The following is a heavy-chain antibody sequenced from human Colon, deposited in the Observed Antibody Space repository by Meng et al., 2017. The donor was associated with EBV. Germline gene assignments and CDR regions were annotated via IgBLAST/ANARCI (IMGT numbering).Heavy chain of an antibody. J-gene: IGHJ4*02. Sequence: QGQPQDSGTGLVKPSQTLSLTVAVSGTSMSSGGPYWSWVRQPPGKALEWIGYIHYSGNTFYNPSLVSRLTISVDTSKFQFSLELTSVTAADTAVYYCARTRHYYESNTFSSNFYFDYWGQGTLVTVSS. V-gene: IGHV4-30-4*01. D-gene: IGHD3-22*01. CDR3: ARTRHYYESNTFSSNFYFDY. CDR2: IHYSGNT. CDR1: GTSMSSGGPY.